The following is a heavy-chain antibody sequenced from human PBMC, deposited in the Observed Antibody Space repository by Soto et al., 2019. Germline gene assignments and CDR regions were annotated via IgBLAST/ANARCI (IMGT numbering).Heavy chain of an antibody. J-gene: IGHJ4*02. CDR1: GCFFNDYG. CDR3: ARNRRGGGYYFDY. V-gene: IGHV3-20*04. Sequence: GGSLTLSCTASGCFFNDYGRNWVRQTPEKGLEWVGFINWRCEQTRYGDSMKGRFNVSRDNSKNYLYLQIDSVRVEDTCFYYCARNRRGGGYYFDYWGQGALVTVSS. CDR2: INWRCEQT.